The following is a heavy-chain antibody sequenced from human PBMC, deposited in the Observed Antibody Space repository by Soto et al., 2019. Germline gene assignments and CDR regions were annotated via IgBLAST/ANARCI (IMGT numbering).Heavy chain of an antibody. V-gene: IGHV3-15*07. D-gene: IGHD2-15*01. CDR1: SVSNAW. J-gene: IGHJ3*02. Sequence: SVSNAWMNWVRQAPGKGLEWVGRIKSKTDGGTTDYAAPVKGRFTISRDDSKNTLYLQMNSLKTEDTAVYYCTTGRMDIVVVVAAGGAAFDIWGQGTMVTVSS. CDR3: TTGRMDIVVVVAAGGAAFDI. CDR2: IKSKTDGGTT.